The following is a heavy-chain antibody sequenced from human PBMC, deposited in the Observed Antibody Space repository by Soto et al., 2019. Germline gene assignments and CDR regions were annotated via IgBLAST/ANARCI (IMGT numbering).Heavy chain of an antibody. CDR3: AREIIPLTTDWYFAL. CDR1: GGSISGGGYY. CDR2: THDSGST. D-gene: IGHD4-17*01. J-gene: IGHJ2*01. Sequence: SETLSLTCTVSGGSISGGGYYWSWIRQPPGKGLEWIGYTHDSGSTYYNPSLKSRISISVDTSKNQFSLRLTSVTAADTAVYYCAREIIPLTTDWYFALWGRGTLVTVSS. V-gene: IGHV4-30-4*01.